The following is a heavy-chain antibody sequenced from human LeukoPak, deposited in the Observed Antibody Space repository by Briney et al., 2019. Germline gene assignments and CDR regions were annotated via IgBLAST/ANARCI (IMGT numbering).Heavy chain of an antibody. D-gene: IGHD3-3*02. CDR3: ARAHFWSGYPLDS. CDR2: ISSSGGTT. Sequence: GGSLRLSCAASGFTFSSCAMHWVRQAPGKGLEYVSVISSSGGTTYYANSVKGRFTISRDNSRNTLYLQMDSLRAEDMAVYYCARAHFWSGYPLDSWGQGTLVTVSS. J-gene: IGHJ5*01. V-gene: IGHV3-64*01. CDR1: GFTFSSCA.